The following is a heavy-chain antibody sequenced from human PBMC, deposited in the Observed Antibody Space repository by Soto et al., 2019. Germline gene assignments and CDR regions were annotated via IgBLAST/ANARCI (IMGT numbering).Heavy chain of an antibody. CDR2: ISAYNGNT. Sequence: ASVKVSCKASGYTFTSYGISWVRQAPGQGLEWMGWISAYNGNTNYAQKLQGRVTMTTDTSTSTAYMELRSLRSDDTAVYYCARDHPGTMVRGVIIDMDFDYWGQGTLVTVSS. CDR3: ARDHPGTMVRGVIIDMDFDY. V-gene: IGHV1-18*01. D-gene: IGHD3-10*01. J-gene: IGHJ4*02. CDR1: GYTFTSYG.